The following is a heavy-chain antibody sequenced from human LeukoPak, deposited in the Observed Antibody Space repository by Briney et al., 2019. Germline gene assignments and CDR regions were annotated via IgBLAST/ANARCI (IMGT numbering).Heavy chain of an antibody. CDR2: ILPGNSDT. D-gene: IGHD3-9*01. V-gene: IGHV5-51*01. Sequence: GESLKISCKGSGYSFSNYWIGWVRQMPGKGLEWVGIILPGNSDTRYSPSFQGQVTMSADKSISTAYLQWSSLKAADTAMYHCARQYYDILTDPNYFDSWGQGTLVTVSS. CDR3: ARQYYDILTDPNYFDS. CDR1: GYSFSNYW. J-gene: IGHJ4*02.